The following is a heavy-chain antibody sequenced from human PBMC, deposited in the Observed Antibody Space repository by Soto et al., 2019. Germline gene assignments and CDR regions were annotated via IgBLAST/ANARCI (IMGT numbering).Heavy chain of an antibody. CDR1: GFTFSNYA. Sequence: QVQLVESGGGVVQPGRSLRVSCATSGFTFSNYAVHWVRQAPGKGLEWLTLISYDGANTQYADSVKGRFAVSRDNYENTVFLQMNSLTTAEKAIYYCATDLDSSGHSPLDSWGQGALVTISS. CDR2: ISYDGANT. D-gene: IGHD3-22*01. CDR3: ATDLDSSGHSPLDS. J-gene: IGHJ4*02. V-gene: IGHV3-30-3*02.